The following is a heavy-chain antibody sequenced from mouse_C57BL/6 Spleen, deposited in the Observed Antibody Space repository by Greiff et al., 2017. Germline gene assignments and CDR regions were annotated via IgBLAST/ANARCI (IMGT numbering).Heavy chain of an antibody. D-gene: IGHD1-1*01. Sequence: VQRVESGAELVKPGASVKLSCKASGYTFTEYTIHWVKQRSGQGLEWIGWFYPGSGSIKYNEKFKDKATLTADKSSSTDYMELSRLTSEDSAVYFCARDEDKSSYDFDYWGQGTTLTVSS. CDR1: GYTFTEYT. J-gene: IGHJ2*01. CDR2: FYPGSGSI. V-gene: IGHV1-62-2*01. CDR3: ARDEDKSSYDFDY.